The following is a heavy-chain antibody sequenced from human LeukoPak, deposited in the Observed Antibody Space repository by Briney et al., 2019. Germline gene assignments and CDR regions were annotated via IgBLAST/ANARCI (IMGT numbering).Heavy chain of an antibody. CDR1: GDCVSSNSAA. J-gene: IGHJ4*02. CDR3: ARGVGATGVLDY. V-gene: IGHV6-1*01. Sequence: SQTLSLTCALSGDCVSSNSAAWDWIRQSPWRCLEWLGRTYYRSKWDDDEAVPVKSRITNNTDTSKNQFSRQLNSVTPEDTAVYCCARGVGATGVLDYWGQGTLVTVSS. D-gene: IGHD1-26*01. CDR2: TYYRSKWDD.